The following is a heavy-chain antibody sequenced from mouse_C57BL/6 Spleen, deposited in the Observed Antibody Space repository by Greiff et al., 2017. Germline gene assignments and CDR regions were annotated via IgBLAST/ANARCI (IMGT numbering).Heavy chain of an antibody. CDR1: GFTFSDYG. CDR2: ISSGSSTN. Sequence: EVQLVESGGGLVKPGGSLKLSCAASGFTFSDYGMHWVRQAPEKGLEWVAYISSGSSTNYYADTVKGRFTISRDNDKNTLFLQMTSLRAEDTAMYDCAREDYDGLGFAYWGQGTLVTVAA. D-gene: IGHD2-4*01. V-gene: IGHV5-17*01. J-gene: IGHJ3*01. CDR3: AREDYDGLGFAY.